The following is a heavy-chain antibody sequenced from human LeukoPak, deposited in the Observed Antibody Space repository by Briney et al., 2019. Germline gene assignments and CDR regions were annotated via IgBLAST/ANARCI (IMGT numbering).Heavy chain of an antibody. D-gene: IGHD5-18*01. CDR2: ISSSSSTI. CDR3: ARDLAYSRLDY. Sequence: PGGSLRLSCAASGFTFSSYSMNWVRQAPGKGLEWVSYISSSSSTIYYADSVKGRFTISRDNAKNSLYLQMNSLRVGDTAFYYCARDLAYSRLDYWGQGMLVTVSS. J-gene: IGHJ4*02. CDR1: GFTFSSYS. V-gene: IGHV3-48*01.